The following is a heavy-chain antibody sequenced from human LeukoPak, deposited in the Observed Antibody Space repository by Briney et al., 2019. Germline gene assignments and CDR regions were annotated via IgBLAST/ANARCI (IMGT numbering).Heavy chain of an antibody. J-gene: IGHJ6*03. D-gene: IGHD5-18*01. CDR1: GGSFSGYY. CDR2: INHSGST. Sequence: PSETLSLTCAVYGGSFSGYYWSWIRQPPGKGLEWIGEINHSGSTNYNPSLKSRVTISVDTSKNQFSLRLSSVTAADTAVYYCARGPGYRYPVNYYMDVGGKGTTVTVSS. V-gene: IGHV4-34*01. CDR3: ARGPGYRYPVNYYMDV.